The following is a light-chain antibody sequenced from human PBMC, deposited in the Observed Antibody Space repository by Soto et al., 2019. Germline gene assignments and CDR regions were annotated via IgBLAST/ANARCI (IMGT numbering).Light chain of an antibody. CDR1: QSVSSSF. Sequence: EIVLTQSPGILSLSPGERATLSCRASQSVSSSFLAWYHQKPGQAPRLLIYGASSRATGIPDRFSGSGSGTDFTLTISRLEPEDFAVYYCDQFGSSHGTFGQGTKVEI. CDR2: GAS. V-gene: IGKV3-20*01. CDR3: DQFGSSHGT. J-gene: IGKJ1*01.